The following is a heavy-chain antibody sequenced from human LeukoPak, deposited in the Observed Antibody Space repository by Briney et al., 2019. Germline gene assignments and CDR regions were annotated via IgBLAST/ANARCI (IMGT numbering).Heavy chain of an antibody. J-gene: IGHJ4*02. D-gene: IGHD2/OR15-2a*01. V-gene: IGHV3-7*01. CDR1: GFTFSSYW. Sequence: GGSLRLSCVASGFTFSSYWMTWVRQAPGKGLEWVANIKTDGSQIYYVDSVKGRFTISRDNAKNSLYLQMNSLRAEDTAVYYCARVDLLRGLTSAGFDYWGQGTLVTVSS. CDR3: ARVDLLRGLTSAGFDY. CDR2: IKTDGSQI.